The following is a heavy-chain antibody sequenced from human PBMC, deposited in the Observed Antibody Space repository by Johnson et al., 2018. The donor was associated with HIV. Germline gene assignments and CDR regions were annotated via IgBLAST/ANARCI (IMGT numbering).Heavy chain of an antibody. D-gene: IGHD2-21*01. CDR3: ARHTGYDAFDI. V-gene: IGHV3-48*04. CDR1: GFTFNSYA. J-gene: IGHJ3*02. CDR2: ISSGGSVR. Sequence: VQLVESGGGVVQPGRSLRLSCAASGFTFNSYAMHWVRQAPGKGLEWLSNISSGGSVRYYADSVRGRFTISRDNAENSLYLQMNSLRAEDTAVYYCARHTGYDAFDIWGQGTMVTVSS.